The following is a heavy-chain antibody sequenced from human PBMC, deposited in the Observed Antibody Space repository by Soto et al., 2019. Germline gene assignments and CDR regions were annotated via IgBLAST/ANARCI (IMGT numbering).Heavy chain of an antibody. J-gene: IGHJ4*02. V-gene: IGHV3-23*01. CDR1: GFTFSSYA. CDR3: AKGSAFSNSYTLDFDF. CDR2: ISGNGGST. D-gene: IGHD6-6*01. Sequence: GGSLRLSCAASGFTFSSYAMSWVRQAPGRGLEWVSIISGNGGSTYYAASVKGRFTISRDNTKNTLYLQMDSPTAEDTAVYYCAKGSAFSNSYTLDFDFWGQGALVTVSS.